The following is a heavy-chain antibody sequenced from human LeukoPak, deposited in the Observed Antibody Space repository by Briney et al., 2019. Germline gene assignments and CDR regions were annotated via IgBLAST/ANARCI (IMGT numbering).Heavy chain of an antibody. CDR2: IYYTGNT. V-gene: IGHV4-39*01. CDR1: GISNSSSNSY. D-gene: IGHD3/OR15-3a*01. CDR3: ARQTGSGLFTLP. J-gene: IGHJ4*02. Sequence: SETLSLTCTVSGISNSSSNSYWGWIRQPPGKGLEWIGSIYYTGNTYYNASLKSRVTISIDTSKNQISLRLTSVTAADTAMYYCARQTGSGLFTLPGGQGTLVTVSS.